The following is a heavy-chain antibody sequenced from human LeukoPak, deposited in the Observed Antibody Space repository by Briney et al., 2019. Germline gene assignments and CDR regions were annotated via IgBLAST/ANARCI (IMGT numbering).Heavy chain of an antibody. CDR1: GFTFSSYA. Sequence: GGSLRLSCAASGFTFSSYAMSWARQAPGKGLEWVSAISGSGGSTYYADSVKGRFTISRDNSKNTLYLQMNSLRAEDTAVYYCAKSFGSGWYLDYWGQGTLVTVSS. V-gene: IGHV3-23*01. D-gene: IGHD6-19*01. CDR2: ISGSGGST. CDR3: AKSFGSGWYLDY. J-gene: IGHJ4*02.